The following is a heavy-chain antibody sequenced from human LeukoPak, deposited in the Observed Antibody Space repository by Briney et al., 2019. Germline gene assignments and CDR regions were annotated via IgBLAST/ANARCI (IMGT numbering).Heavy chain of an antibody. CDR3: AREGGSSSWYDY. CDR2: ISYTGRT. Sequence: VWIGYISYTGRTNYNPSLKSRVTMSVDTSKNQFSLRLSSVTAADTAVYYCAREGGSSSWYDYWGQGTLVTVSS. D-gene: IGHD6-13*01. V-gene: IGHV4-59*01. J-gene: IGHJ4*02.